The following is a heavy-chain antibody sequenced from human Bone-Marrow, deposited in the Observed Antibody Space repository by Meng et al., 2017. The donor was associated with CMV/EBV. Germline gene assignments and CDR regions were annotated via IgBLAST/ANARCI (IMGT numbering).Heavy chain of an antibody. Sequence: GGSLRLSCAASGFTFSSYEMNWVRQAPGKGLEWVSYISSSGSTIYYADSVKGRFTISRDNDKNSLYLQMNSLRAEDTAVYYCSREARAGSVYFDYWGQGTLVTVSS. CDR1: GFTFSSYE. V-gene: IGHV3-48*03. D-gene: IGHD3-10*01. J-gene: IGHJ4*02. CDR2: ISSSGSTI. CDR3: SREARAGSVYFDY.